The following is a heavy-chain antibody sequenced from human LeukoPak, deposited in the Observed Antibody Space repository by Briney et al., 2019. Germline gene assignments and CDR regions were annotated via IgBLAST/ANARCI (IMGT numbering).Heavy chain of an antibody. J-gene: IGHJ6*03. D-gene: IGHD3-22*01. CDR3: AREVYDSSGYYYYYYYMDV. CDR2: IYYSGST. Sequence: RPSETLSLTCTVSGGSISSSSYYWGWIRQPPGKGLEWIGSIYYSGSTYYNPSLKSRVTISVDTSKNQFFLKLSSVTAADTAVYYCAREVYDSSGYYYYYYYMDVWGKGTTVTVSS. CDR1: GGSISSSSYY. V-gene: IGHV4-39*07.